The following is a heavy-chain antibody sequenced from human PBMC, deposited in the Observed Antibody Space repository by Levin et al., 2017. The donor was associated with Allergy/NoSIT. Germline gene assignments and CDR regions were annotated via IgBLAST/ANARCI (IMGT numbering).Heavy chain of an antibody. J-gene: IGHJ4*02. CDR3: ARDPVENSDWPHNFDY. CDR1: GFTFSTYS. V-gene: IGHV3-48*02. D-gene: IGHD6-19*01. CDR2: ISSDRTTI. Sequence: HPGGSLRLSCAASGFTFSTYSLNWVRQAPGKGLEWLSYISSDRTTIYYADSVKGRFTISRDEAKNSLYLQMNSLRDEDTAVYYCARDPVENSDWPHNFDYWGQGTLVTVSS.